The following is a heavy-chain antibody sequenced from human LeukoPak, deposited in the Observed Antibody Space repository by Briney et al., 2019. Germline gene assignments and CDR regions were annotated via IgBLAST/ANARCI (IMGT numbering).Heavy chain of an antibody. J-gene: IGHJ4*02. Sequence: GGSLRLSCAASGFTFSSYAMSWVHQAPGKGLEWVSAISGSGGSTYYADSVKGRFTISRDNSKNTLYLQMNSLRAEDTAVYYCATPGSTTMLRGGVGGNVFDYWGQGTLVTVSS. V-gene: IGHV3-23*01. CDR3: ATPGSTTMLRGGVGGNVFDY. CDR2: ISGSGGST. D-gene: IGHD3-10*01. CDR1: GFTFSSYA.